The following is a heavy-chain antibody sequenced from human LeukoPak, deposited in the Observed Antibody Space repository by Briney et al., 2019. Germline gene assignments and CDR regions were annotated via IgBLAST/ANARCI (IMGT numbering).Heavy chain of an antibody. J-gene: IGHJ4*02. V-gene: IGHV1-8*03. CDR3: ARYTSFGVFILFDY. D-gene: IGHD3-3*01. CDR1: GYTFSNYD. Sequence: ASVKVSCKASGYTFSNYDFVWVRQASGQGLEWMGWMNPNSGNTAYAQQFQGRISIARNTSISTAYMELSSLRSEDTAVYYCARYTSFGVFILFDYWGQGTLVTVSS. CDR2: MNPNSGNT.